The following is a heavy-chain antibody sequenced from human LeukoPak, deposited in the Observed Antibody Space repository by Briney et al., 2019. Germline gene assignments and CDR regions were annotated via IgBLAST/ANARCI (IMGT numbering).Heavy chain of an antibody. D-gene: IGHD1-26*01. CDR1: GFTFSSYA. CDR2: ISGSGGST. V-gene: IGHV3-23*01. Sequence: AGVSLRLSGAASGFTFSSYAMSWVRQAPGKGLEWVSAISGSGGSTYYADSVKGRFTISRDNSKNTLYLQMNSLRAEDTAVYYCAKTPAEVGAQTCDCWGQGTLVTVSS. CDR3: AKTPAEVGAQTCDC. J-gene: IGHJ4*02.